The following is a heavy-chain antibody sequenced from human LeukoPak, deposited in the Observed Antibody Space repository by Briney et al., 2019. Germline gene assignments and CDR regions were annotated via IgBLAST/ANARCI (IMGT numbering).Heavy chain of an antibody. CDR1: GGSFSGYY. CDR3: ARGWAVTTSRDFDI. D-gene: IGHD4-17*01. V-gene: IGHV4-34*01. Sequence: SETLSLTCAVYGGSFSGYYWSWIRQPPGKGLEWIGEINHSGSTNYNPSLKSRVTISVDTSKNQFSLKLSSVTAADTAVYYCARGWAVTTSRDFDIWGQGTMVTVSS. CDR2: INHSGST. J-gene: IGHJ3*02.